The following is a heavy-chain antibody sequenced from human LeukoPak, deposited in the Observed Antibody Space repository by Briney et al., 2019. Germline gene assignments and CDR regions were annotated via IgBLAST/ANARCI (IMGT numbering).Heavy chain of an antibody. Sequence: PGGSLRLSCAASGFTFSSYWMSWVRQAPGKGLEWVANIKQDGSEKYYVDSVKGRFTISRDSAKNSLYLQANSLRAEDTAVYYCASTTISPVGGMDVWGQGTTVTVSS. V-gene: IGHV3-7*05. D-gene: IGHD2/OR15-2a*01. CDR3: ASTTISPVGGMDV. CDR2: IKQDGSEK. CDR1: GFTFSSYW. J-gene: IGHJ6*02.